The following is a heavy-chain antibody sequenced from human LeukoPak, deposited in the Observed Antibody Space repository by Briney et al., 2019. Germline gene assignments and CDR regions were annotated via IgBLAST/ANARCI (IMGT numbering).Heavy chain of an antibody. CDR1: GFSFRDYY. V-gene: IGHV3-72*01. CDR2: IRNKANKYIT. J-gene: IGHJ4*02. Sequence: GGSLRLSCGAYGFSFRDYYMDWVRQAPGKGLEWVGRIRNKANKYITDYAASVEGRFTISRDDSKNSLSLQMRSLKTGDTAVYYCARVTARPIDYWGQGTLVTVSS. CDR3: ARVTARPIDY. D-gene: IGHD2-21*02.